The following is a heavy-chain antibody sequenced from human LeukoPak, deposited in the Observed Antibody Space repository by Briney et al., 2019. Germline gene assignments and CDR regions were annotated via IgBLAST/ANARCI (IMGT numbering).Heavy chain of an antibody. Sequence: SETLSLTCTVSGGSMSNYYWSWIRQPPGKGLEWIGTISYSGSTDYNPSLKSRVTISVDTSKNQFSLKLTSVTAADTAVYYCTTKRGGTSLIDYWGQGTLVTVSS. J-gene: IGHJ4*02. CDR2: ISYSGST. V-gene: IGHV4-59*04. CDR3: TTKRGGTSLIDY. CDR1: GGSMSNYY. D-gene: IGHD2-2*01.